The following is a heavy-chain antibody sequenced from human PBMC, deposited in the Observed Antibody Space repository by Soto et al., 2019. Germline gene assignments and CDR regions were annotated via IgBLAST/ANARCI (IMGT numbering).Heavy chain of an antibody. CDR2: VSSSGST. V-gene: IGHV4-59*01. Sequence: PSETLSLTCTVSGGSISGDHWNWIRQPPGKGLECIAYVSSSGSTKYNPSLKSRVTISIDTTKNQFSLRLSSVTAADTAVYYCASGFYESRGYSEAFDIWGQGTKVTVSS. D-gene: IGHD3-22*01. CDR3: ASGFYESRGYSEAFDI. CDR1: GGSISGDH. J-gene: IGHJ3*02.